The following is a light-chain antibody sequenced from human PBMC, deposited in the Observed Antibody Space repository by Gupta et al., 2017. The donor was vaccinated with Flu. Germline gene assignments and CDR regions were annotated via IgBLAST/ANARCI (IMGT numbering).Light chain of an antibody. CDR2: DDS. CDR1: NIERIS. V-gene: IGLV3-21*02. CDR3: QVWESSNSPWV. Sequence: SYVLTQPPSVSVAPGQTARIACDADNIERISVHWYQHKPGQAPVLVVYDDSDRPSDIPERFSGSNSGNTATLTITRVEAGDEADYYCQVWESSNSPWVFGGGTRLTVL. J-gene: IGLJ3*02.